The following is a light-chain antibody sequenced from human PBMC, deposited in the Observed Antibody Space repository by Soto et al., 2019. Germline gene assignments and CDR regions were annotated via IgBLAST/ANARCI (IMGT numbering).Light chain of an antibody. CDR2: DAS. J-gene: IGKJ1*01. CDR3: QQRSNWPPT. V-gene: IGKV3-11*01. CDR1: QSVSNY. Sequence: EIVLTQSPATLGFSPGKSCTGYCRASQSVSNYLAWYQQKPGQAPRLLIYDASNRATGIPARFSGSGSGTDFTLTISSLEPEDFAVYYCQQRSNWPPTFGQGTKVDIK.